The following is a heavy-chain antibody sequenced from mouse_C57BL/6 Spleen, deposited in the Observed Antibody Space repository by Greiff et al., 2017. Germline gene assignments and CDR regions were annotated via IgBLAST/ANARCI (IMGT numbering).Heavy chain of an antibody. CDR3: ARYYYGSSPGVYWYFDV. CDR2: IDPEDGET. CDR1: GFNIQDYY. Sequence: EVKLMESGAELVKPGASVKLSCTASGFNIQDYYMPWVKQRTEQGLEWIGRIDPEDGETKYAPKFQGKATITADTSSNTAYLQLSSLTSEDTAVYYCARYYYGSSPGVYWYFDVWGTGTTVTVSS. J-gene: IGHJ1*03. V-gene: IGHV14-2*01. D-gene: IGHD1-1*01.